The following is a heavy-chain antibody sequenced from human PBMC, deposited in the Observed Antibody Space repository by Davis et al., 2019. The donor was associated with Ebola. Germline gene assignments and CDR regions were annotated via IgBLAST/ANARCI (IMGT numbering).Heavy chain of an antibody. CDR2: ISAYNGNT. V-gene: IGHV1-18*01. CDR3: ARAQFPTTSDH. J-gene: IGHJ4*02. Sequence: ASVKVSCKASAYTFTSYAMNWVRQAPGQGLEWMGWISAYNGNTNYAQNVQGRVTMTTDTSTSTAYMEVGSLRSDDTAVYYCARAQFPTTSDHWGQGTLVTVSS. D-gene: IGHD1-1*01. CDR1: AYTFTSYA.